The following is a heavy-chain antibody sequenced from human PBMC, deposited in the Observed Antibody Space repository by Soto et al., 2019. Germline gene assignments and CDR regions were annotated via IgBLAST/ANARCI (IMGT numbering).Heavy chain of an antibody. CDR1: GGSFSGYY. Sequence: QVQLQQWGAGLLKPSETLSLTCAVYGGSFSGYYWSWIRQPPGKGLEWIGEINHSGSTNYNPSLKSRLTISVATSKNKFSRKLSSVTAADTAVYYWARSRPGQWLYHGGGNFDYWGQGTLVTVSS. CDR3: ARSRPGQWLYHGGGNFDY. D-gene: IGHD6-19*01. J-gene: IGHJ4*02. V-gene: IGHV4-34*01. CDR2: INHSGST.